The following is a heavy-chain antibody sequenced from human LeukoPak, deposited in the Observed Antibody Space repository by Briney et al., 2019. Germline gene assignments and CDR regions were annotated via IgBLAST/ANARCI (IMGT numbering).Heavy chain of an antibody. J-gene: IGHJ4*02. CDR3: ARVLMVYAVYYFDY. CDR2: ISSSSSYI. D-gene: IGHD2-8*01. V-gene: IGHV3-21*01. Sequence: GGSPRLSCAASGFTFSSYSMNWVRQAPGKGLEWVSSISSSSSYIYYADSVKGRFTISRDNAKNSLYLQMNSLRAEDTAVYYCARVLMVYAVYYFDYWGQGTLVTASS. CDR1: GFTFSSYS.